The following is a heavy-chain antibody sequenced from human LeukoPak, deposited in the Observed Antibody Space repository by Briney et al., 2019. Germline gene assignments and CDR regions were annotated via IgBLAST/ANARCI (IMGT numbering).Heavy chain of an antibody. CDR3: ARDLMGIAYRGAIYY. V-gene: IGHV3-11*01. J-gene: IGHJ4*02. CDR2: ISSSGSTI. CDR1: GFTVSSNY. D-gene: IGHD6-13*01. Sequence: GGSLRLSCAASGFTVSSNYMSWIRQAPGKGLEWVSYISSSGSTIYYADSVKGRFTISRDNAKNSLYLQMNSLRAEDTAVYYCARDLMGIAYRGAIYYWGQGTLVTVSS.